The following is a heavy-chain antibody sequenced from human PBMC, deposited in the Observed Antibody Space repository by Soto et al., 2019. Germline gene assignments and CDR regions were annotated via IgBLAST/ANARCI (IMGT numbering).Heavy chain of an antibody. CDR3: ARGDGLSMVRGVTPWIYYYYGMDV. Sequence: PSETLSLTCTVSGGSISSSSYYWGWIRQPPGKGLEWIGSIYYSGSTYYNPSLKSRVTISVDTSKNQFSLKLSSVTAADTAVYYCARGDGLSMVRGVTPWIYYYYGMDVWGQGTTVT. V-gene: IGHV4-39*01. D-gene: IGHD3-10*01. CDR2: IYYSGST. CDR1: GGSISSSSYY. J-gene: IGHJ6*02.